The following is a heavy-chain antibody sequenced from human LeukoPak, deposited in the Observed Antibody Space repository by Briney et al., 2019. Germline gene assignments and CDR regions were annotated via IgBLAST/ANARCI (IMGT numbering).Heavy chain of an antibody. D-gene: IGHD6-13*01. Sequence: GASVKVSCKASGYTFTGYYMYWVRQAPGQGLEWMGGIIPIFGTANYAQKFQGRVTITADESTSTAYMELSSLRSEDTAVYYCARDGYSSSWYENYYFDYWGQGTLVTVSS. V-gene: IGHV1-69*13. J-gene: IGHJ4*02. CDR2: IIPIFGTA. CDR1: GYTFTGYY. CDR3: ARDGYSSSWYENYYFDY.